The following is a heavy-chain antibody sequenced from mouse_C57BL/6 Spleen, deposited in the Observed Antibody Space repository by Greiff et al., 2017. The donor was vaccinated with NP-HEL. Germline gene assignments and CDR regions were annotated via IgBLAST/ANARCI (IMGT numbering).Heavy chain of an antibody. D-gene: IGHD3-2*01. J-gene: IGHJ3*01. V-gene: IGHV1-55*01. Sequence: QVQLQQPGAELVKPGASVKMSCKASGYTFTSYWITWVKQRPGQGLEWIGDIYPGSGSTNYNEKFKSKATLTVDTSSSTAYMQLSSLTSEDSAFYSCERDGSGSGLAYWAKGLWSLSLQ. CDR3: ERDGSGSGLAY. CDR1: GYTFTSYW. CDR2: IYPGSGST.